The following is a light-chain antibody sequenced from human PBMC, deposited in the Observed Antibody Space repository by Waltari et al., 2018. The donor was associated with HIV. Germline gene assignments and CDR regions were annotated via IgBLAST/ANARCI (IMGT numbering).Light chain of an antibody. CDR3: LLSFNGVVV. V-gene: IGLV7-46*01. J-gene: IGLJ2*01. CDR1: TGAVTSGHS. Sequence: QAVVTQEPSLTVFPAGTGTLTCASSTGAVTSGHSPYWFQRRPGQAPKTLLYDTSNRHSWTPARFSGSLLGGKAALTVSGAQFEDEADYFCLLSFNGVVVFGGGTSLTVL. CDR2: DTS.